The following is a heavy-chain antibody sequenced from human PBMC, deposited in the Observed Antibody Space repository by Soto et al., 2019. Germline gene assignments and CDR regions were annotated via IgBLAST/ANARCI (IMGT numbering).Heavy chain of an antibody. D-gene: IGHD5-18*01. CDR1: GFTFSSYA. V-gene: IGHV3-30-3*01. CDR2: ISYDGSNK. Sequence: QVPLVESGGGVVQPGRSLRLSCAASGFTFSSYAMHWVRQAPGTGLEWVAVISYDGSNKYYADSVKGRFTISRDNSKNTLYRQMNSLRAEDTAVYYCAREQLWRRIIVSTWGQGTLVTVSS. CDR3: AREQLWRRIIVST. J-gene: IGHJ4*02.